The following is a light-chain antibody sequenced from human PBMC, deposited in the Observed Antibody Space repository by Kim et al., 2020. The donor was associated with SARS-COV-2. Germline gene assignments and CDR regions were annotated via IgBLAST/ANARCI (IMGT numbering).Light chain of an antibody. CDR3: NSRDRNGNHGV. CDR1: SLRNYF. J-gene: IGLJ3*02. Sequence: SYELTQDPAVSVALGQTVRLTCQGDSLRNYFASWYQQKPGQAPVLVMYNRNNRPSGIPDRFSGSRSGNTASLTITGAQAEDEADYYCNSRDRNGNHGVFGGGTQLTVL. V-gene: IGLV3-19*01. CDR2: NRN.